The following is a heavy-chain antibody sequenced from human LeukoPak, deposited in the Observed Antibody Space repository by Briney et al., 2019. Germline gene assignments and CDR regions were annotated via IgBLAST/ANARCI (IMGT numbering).Heavy chain of an antibody. V-gene: IGHV4-34*01. CDR3: ARRGYSYGYVSRNYFDY. Sequence: SETLSLTCAVCGGSFSGYYWGWIRQPPGKGLEWIGEINHSGSTNYNPSLKSRVTISVDTSKNQFSLKLSSVTAADTAVYYCARRGYSYGYVSRNYFDYWGQGTLVTVSS. CDR1: GGSFSGYY. D-gene: IGHD5-18*01. J-gene: IGHJ4*02. CDR2: INHSGST.